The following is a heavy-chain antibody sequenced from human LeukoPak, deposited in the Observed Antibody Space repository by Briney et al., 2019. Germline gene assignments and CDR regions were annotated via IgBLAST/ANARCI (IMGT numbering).Heavy chain of an antibody. CDR3: ARDSGETYYDILTGYQY. D-gene: IGHD3-9*01. Sequence: GGSLRLSCAASGFTFSSYWMSWVRQAPGKGLEWVADIKQDGSEKYYVDSVKGRFTISRDNAKNSLYLQMNSLRAEDTAVYYCARDSGETYYDILTGYQYWGQGTLVTVSS. CDR2: IKQDGSEK. J-gene: IGHJ4*02. V-gene: IGHV3-7*01. CDR1: GFTFSSYW.